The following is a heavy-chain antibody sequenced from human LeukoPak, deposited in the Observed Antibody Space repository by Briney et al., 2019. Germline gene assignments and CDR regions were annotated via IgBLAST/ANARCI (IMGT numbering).Heavy chain of an antibody. CDR3: ARDLSGIAGYTYGRGIDY. D-gene: IGHD5-18*01. J-gene: IGHJ4*02. V-gene: IGHV3-7*01. Sequence: GGSLRLSCAASGFISSSYSMNWVRQAPGKGLEWVANIKKDGSEKYYVDAVKGRFTISRDNAKTSLYLQMNSLRAEDTAVYYCARDLSGIAGYTYGRGIDYWGQGTLVTVSS. CDR2: IKKDGSEK. CDR1: GFISSSYS.